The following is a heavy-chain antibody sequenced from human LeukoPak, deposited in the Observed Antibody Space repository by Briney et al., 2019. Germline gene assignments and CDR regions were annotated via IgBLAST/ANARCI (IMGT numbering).Heavy chain of an antibody. V-gene: IGHV3-74*01. CDR2: VTPDGKSI. CDR1: GFILNNYW. Sequence: PGGSLRLSCEASGFILNNYWMHWVRQVPGKGLMWVSRVTPDGKSITYADSAKGRFTISRDSAKNTQHLQMNSLRAEDTAVYYCLGFDSGNYPVHWGQGTLVTVSS. D-gene: IGHD3-10*01. CDR3: LGFDSGNYPVH. J-gene: IGHJ4*02.